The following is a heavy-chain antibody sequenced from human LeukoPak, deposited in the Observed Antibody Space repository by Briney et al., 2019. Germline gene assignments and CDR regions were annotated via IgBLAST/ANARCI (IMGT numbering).Heavy chain of an antibody. D-gene: IGHD6-19*01. Sequence: SETLSLTCTVSGGSISSGSYYWSWIRQPAGKGLEWIGRIYTSGSTNYNPSLKSRVTISVATSKNQFSLKLSSVTAADTAVYYCARASWAVDIDYWGQGTLVTVSS. CDR3: ARASWAVDIDY. CDR1: GGSISSGSYY. CDR2: IYTSGST. V-gene: IGHV4-61*02. J-gene: IGHJ4*02.